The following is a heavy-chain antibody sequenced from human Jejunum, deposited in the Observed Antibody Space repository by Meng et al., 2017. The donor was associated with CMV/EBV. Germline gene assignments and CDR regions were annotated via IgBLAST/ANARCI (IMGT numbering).Heavy chain of an antibody. Sequence: GFTFGSDWMAWVRQAPGKGLEWVASMKEDGSEIHYLDSVKGRFTISRDNAKNSLYLQMNTLRVEDTALYYCARGEYELLFGAFDVWGQGTRVTVSS. V-gene: IGHV3-7*01. CDR2: MKEDGSEI. CDR1: GFTFGSDW. J-gene: IGHJ3*01. D-gene: IGHD3-10*01. CDR3: ARGEYELLFGAFDV.